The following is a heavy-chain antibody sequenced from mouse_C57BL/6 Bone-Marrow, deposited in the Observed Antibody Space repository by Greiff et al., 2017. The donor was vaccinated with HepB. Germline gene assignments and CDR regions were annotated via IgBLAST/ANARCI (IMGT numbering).Heavy chain of an antibody. CDR2: IDPETGGT. J-gene: IGHJ3*01. CDR3: TREGNYYGFAY. D-gene: IGHD1-2*01. Sequence: VQLQQSGAELVRPGASVTLSCKASGYTFTDYEMHWVKQTPVHGLEWIGAIDPETGGTAYNQKFKGKAILTADKSSSTAYMELRSLTSEDSAVYYCTREGNYYGFAYWGQGTLVTVSA. V-gene: IGHV1-15*01. CDR1: GYTFTDYE.